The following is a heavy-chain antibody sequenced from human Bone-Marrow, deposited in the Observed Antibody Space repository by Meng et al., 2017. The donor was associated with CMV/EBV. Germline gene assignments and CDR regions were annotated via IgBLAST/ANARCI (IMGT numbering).Heavy chain of an antibody. D-gene: IGHD3-22*01. CDR3: ARALRLQWLPLN. Sequence: ASVKVSCKASGYTFTGYYMHWVRQAPGQGLEWMGWINPNSGGTNYAQKFQGRVTMTRDTSTSTVYMELSSLRSEDTAVYYCARALRLQWLPLNWGQGTRVPGSS. V-gene: IGHV1-2*02. CDR1: GYTFTGYY. CDR2: INPNSGGT. J-gene: IGHJ4*02.